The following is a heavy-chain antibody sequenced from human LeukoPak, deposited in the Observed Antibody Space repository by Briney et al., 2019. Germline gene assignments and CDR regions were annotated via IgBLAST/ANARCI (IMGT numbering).Heavy chain of an antibody. CDR2: IRYDGSNK. CDR3: AKDQDTAMVTYYFDY. D-gene: IGHD5-18*01. J-gene: IGHJ4*02. CDR1: RFIFGAYG. Sequence: PGGSLRLSCAASRFIFGAYGMHWVRQAPGKGLEWVAFIRYDGSNKYYADSVKGRFTISRDNSKNTLYLQMNSLRTEDTDVYYCAKDQDTAMVTYYFDYWGQGTLVTVSS. V-gene: IGHV3-30*02.